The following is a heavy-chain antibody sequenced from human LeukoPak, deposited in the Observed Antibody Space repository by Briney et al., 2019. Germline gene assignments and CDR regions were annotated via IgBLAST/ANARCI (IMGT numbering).Heavy chain of an antibody. J-gene: IGHJ6*03. CDR1: GGTFSSYV. Sequence: SVKVSCKASGGTFSSYVVSWVRQAPGQGLEWMGGIIPIFGTANYAQKFQGRVTITADESTSTAYMELSSLRSEDTAVYYCASALKRGYCSSTSCYYYYYYMDVWGKGTTITVSS. CDR2: IIPIFGTA. CDR3: ASALKRGYCSSTSCYYYYYYMDV. V-gene: IGHV1-69*01. D-gene: IGHD2-2*01.